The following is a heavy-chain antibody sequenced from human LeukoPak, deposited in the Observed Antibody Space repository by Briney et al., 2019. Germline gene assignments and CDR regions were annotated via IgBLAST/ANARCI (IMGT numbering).Heavy chain of an antibody. V-gene: IGHV3-23*01. J-gene: IGHJ3*02. CDR3: AKDRTTVTTSGAFDI. D-gene: IGHD4-17*01. CDR1: GFTFSTSA. CDR2: ISSSGDST. Sequence: GGSLRLSCAASGFTFSTSAWSWVRQAPGKGLERVSAISSSGDSTYYADSVKGRFTISRDNSKNTLYLQMNSLRAEDTALYYCAKDRTTVTTSGAFDIWRQGPMVTVSS.